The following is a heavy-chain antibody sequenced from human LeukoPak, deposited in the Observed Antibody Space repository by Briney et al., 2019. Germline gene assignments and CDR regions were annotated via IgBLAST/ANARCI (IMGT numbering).Heavy chain of an antibody. CDR1: GYTFTSYA. CDR2: INTNTGNP. D-gene: IGHD3-22*01. Sequence: ASVKVSCKASGYTFTSYAMNWVRQAPGQGLEWMGWINTNTGNPTYAQGFTGRFVFSLDTSVSTAYLQISSLKAEDTAVYYCARGAPLILGYYYDSSGYYLGYWGQGTLVTASS. CDR3: ARGAPLILGYYYDSSGYYLGY. V-gene: IGHV7-4-1*02. J-gene: IGHJ4*02.